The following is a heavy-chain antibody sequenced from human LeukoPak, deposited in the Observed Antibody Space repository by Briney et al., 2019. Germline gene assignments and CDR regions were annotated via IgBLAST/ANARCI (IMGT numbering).Heavy chain of an antibody. Sequence: ASVKVSCKASGYTFTGYYMHWVRQAPGQGLEWMGWINPNSGGTNYAQKFQGRVTMTRDMSTSTVYMELSSLRSEDTAVYYCARGGPYDSSGDDAFDIWGQGTMVTVSS. CDR3: ARGGPYDSSGDDAFDI. V-gene: IGHV1-2*02. CDR2: INPNSGGT. CDR1: GYTFTGYY. D-gene: IGHD3-22*01. J-gene: IGHJ3*02.